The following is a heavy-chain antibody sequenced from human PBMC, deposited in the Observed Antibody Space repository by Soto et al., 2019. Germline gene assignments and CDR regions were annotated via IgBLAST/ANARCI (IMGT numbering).Heavy chain of an antibody. CDR1: GFTISTYA. J-gene: IGHJ5*02. CDR3: AKDAVYNDGLWLMDS. CDR2: VTGSGGQI. Sequence: GGSLRLSCAASGFTISTYAMTWVRQAPGKGLECVPGVTGSGGQIHYADSVKGRFTISKDNSKNTLYLQMSSLRDEDTALYYCAKDAVYNDGLWLMDSWGQGTLVTVS. D-gene: IGHD2-21*01. V-gene: IGHV3-23*01.